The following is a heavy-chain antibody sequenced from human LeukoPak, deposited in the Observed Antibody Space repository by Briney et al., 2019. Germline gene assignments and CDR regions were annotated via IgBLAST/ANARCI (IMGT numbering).Heavy chain of an antibody. CDR3: AREFFTIFGVVIPRYGMDV. CDR2: IIPIFGTA. Sequence: SVKVSCKASGGTFSSYAISWVRQAPGQGLEWMGRIIPIFGTANYAQKFQGRVTITADESTSTAYMELSSLRSEDTAVYYCAREFFTIFGVVIPRYGMDVWGQGTTVTVSS. J-gene: IGHJ6*02. CDR1: GGTFSSYA. D-gene: IGHD3-3*01. V-gene: IGHV1-69*15.